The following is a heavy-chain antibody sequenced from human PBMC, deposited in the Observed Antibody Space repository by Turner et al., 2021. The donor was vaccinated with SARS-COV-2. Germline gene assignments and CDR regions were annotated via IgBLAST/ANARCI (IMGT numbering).Heavy chain of an antibody. J-gene: IGHJ4*02. CDR1: GLTFSNAW. Sequence: EVQLVESGGGLVKRGGSLTLHCAVSGLTFSNAWMNWVRQAPGKGLEWVGRIKSKTDGGTTDYAAPVKDRFTISRDDSKNTMYLQMSSLKTEDTALYYCTTRSGSFDYWGQGTLVTVSS. V-gene: IGHV3-15*01. D-gene: IGHD1-26*01. CDR2: IKSKTDGGTT. CDR3: TTRSGSFDY.